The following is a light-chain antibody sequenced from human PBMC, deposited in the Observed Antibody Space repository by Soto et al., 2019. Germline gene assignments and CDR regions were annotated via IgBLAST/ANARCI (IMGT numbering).Light chain of an antibody. CDR1: SGDVGGYNF. J-gene: IGLJ1*01. Sequence: QSVLTQPASVSGSPGQPITISCTGTSGDVGGYNFVSWYQQYPGKAPKLMIHDVTARPSGVSIRFSGSKSGATASLTISGLQPEDEADYYCCSYASSTSYVFGTGTKVTVL. CDR3: CSYASSTSYV. CDR2: DVT. V-gene: IGLV2-14*01.